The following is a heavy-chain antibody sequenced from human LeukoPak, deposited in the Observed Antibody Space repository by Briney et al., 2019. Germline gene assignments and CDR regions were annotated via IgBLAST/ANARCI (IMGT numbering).Heavy chain of an antibody. Sequence: PGGSLRLSCAASGFTFSSYAMHWVRQAPGKGLEWVAVISYDGSNKYYADSVKGRFTISRDNSKNTLYLQMNSLRAEDTAVYYCARSGYSYGYYYYYGMDVWGQGTTVTVSS. J-gene: IGHJ6*02. CDR1: GFTFSSYA. V-gene: IGHV3-30-3*01. CDR2: ISYDGSNK. CDR3: ARSGYSYGYYYYYGMDV. D-gene: IGHD5-18*01.